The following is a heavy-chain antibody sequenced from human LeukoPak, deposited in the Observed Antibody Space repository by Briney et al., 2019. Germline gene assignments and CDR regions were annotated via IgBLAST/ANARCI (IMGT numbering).Heavy chain of an antibody. CDR3: ARDAPAGEKPEYFFDY. Sequence: PGGSLRLSCAASGFTFSSFSMNWVRQAPGKGLEWVSHIGRGITYADSVKGRLTISRDNAKNSVYLQMNSLRAEDTAVYYCARDAPAGEKPEYFFDYWGQGTLVTVSS. J-gene: IGHJ4*02. V-gene: IGHV3-48*04. CDR2: IGRGIT. CDR1: GFTFSSFS.